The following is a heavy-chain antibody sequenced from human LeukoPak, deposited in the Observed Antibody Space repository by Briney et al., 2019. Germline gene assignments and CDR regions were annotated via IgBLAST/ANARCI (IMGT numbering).Heavy chain of an antibody. CDR2: ISSSSSYI. J-gene: IGHJ6*03. CDR3: ARDNLVRGDTKDYYYYMDV. CDR1: GFTFTNYA. V-gene: IGHV3-21*01. Sequence: GGSLRLSCAASGFTFTNYAMSWVRQAPGKGLEWVSSISSSSSYIYYADSVKGRFTISRDNAKNSLYLQMNSLRAEDTAVYYCARDNLVRGDTKDYYYYMDVWGKGTTVTVSS. D-gene: IGHD3-10*01.